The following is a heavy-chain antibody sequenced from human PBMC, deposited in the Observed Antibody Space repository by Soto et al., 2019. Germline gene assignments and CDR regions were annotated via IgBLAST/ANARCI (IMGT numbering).Heavy chain of an antibody. D-gene: IGHD6-19*01. Sequence: GGSLRLSCAASGFTVSSNYMSWVRQAPGKGLEWVSVIYSGGSTYYADSVKGRFTISRDNSKNTLYLQMNSLRAEDTDVYYCAKDIVGYSSVRYRGPHPYFHPWDQGTLV. J-gene: IGHJ5*02. V-gene: IGHV3-53*01. CDR1: GFTVSSNY. CDR2: IYSGGST. CDR3: AKDIVGYSSVRYRGPHPYFHP.